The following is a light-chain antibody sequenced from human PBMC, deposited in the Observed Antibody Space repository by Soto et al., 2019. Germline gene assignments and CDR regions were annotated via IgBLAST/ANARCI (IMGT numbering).Light chain of an antibody. CDR2: AAS. V-gene: IGKV1-6*01. CDR1: QDIRSD. CDR3: LQDTQYPLT. J-gene: IGKJ4*01. Sequence: AIQMTQFPSSLSASVGDRVILTCRAIQDIRSDLGWYQQRPGKAPKLLIYAASSLQSGVPSRFSGSGSVTDLTLTNTSLQPEDFATYYCLQDTQYPLTFGGGTKVEIK.